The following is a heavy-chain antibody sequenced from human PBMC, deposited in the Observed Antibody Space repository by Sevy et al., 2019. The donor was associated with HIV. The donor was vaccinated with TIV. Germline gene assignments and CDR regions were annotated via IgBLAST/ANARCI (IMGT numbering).Heavy chain of an antibody. CDR1: GFIFSDYY. J-gene: IGHJ5*02. CDR3: AREHSPSFGLVLRGWFDP. D-gene: IGHD6-19*01. V-gene: IGHV3-11*04. CDR2: VSRGGYTI. Sequence: GGSLRLSCAASGFIFSDYYMAWVRQAPGKGLEWISYVSRGGYTIYYADSVEGRFSISRDDAKDSLFLQMDSLRAEDTAVYYCAREHSPSFGLVLRGWFDPWGQGTPVTVSS.